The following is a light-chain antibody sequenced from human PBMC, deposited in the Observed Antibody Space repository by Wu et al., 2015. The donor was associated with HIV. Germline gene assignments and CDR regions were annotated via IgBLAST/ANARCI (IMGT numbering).Light chain of an antibody. CDR3: QQYGDSPVT. CDR1: QSVSSSH. J-gene: IGKJ5*01. CDR2: GTS. Sequence: EIVLTQSPGTLSLSPGERATLSCRASQSVSSSHLAWYQQKPGQPPTLLIYGTSSRTAGIPDRFSGSGSGTDFTLTISRQEPEDFAVYYCQQYGDSPVTFGQGTRLEIK. V-gene: IGKV3-20*01.